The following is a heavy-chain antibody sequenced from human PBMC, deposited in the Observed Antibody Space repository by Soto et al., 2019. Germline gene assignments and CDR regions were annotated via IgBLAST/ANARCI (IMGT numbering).Heavy chain of an antibody. D-gene: IGHD2-15*01. Sequence: EVQLVESGGDLVQPGESLRVSCAASGFTFSNYDMNWVRQAPGKGLEWVSYISSSSGTIYYADSVKGRFTTSRDNAKNSLYLQMNSLRAEDTAVYYCARGPTCIVGYCSSGSWHDYWGQGTLVTVSS. CDR2: ISSSSGTI. CDR1: GFTFSNYD. V-gene: IGHV3-48*01. J-gene: IGHJ4*02. CDR3: ARGPTCIVGYCSSGSWHDY.